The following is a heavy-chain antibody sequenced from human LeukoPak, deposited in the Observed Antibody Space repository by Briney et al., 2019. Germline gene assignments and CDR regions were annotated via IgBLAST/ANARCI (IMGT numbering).Heavy chain of an antibody. D-gene: IGHD3-10*01. CDR3: AREGGSGSHYSDY. CDR2: VSYDGSKK. V-gene: IGHV3-30-3*01. Sequence: PGGSLRLSCAASGFTLSSYALHWVRQAPGKGLEWVAVVSYDGSKKYYADSVKGRFTISRDNSKNTLYLQMNSLRAEDTAVYYCAREGGSGSHYSDYWGQGTLVTVSS. J-gene: IGHJ4*02. CDR1: GFTLSSYA.